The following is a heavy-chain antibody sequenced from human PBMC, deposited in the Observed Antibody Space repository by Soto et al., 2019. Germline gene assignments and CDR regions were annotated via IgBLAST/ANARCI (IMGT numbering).Heavy chain of an antibody. J-gene: IGHJ6*03. Sequence: SVKVSCKASGGTFSSYTISWVRQAPGQGLEWMGRIIPILGIANYAQKFQGRVTITADKSTSTAYMELSSLRSEDTAVYYCARSQLVPPYYYYYMDVWGKGTTVTVSS. CDR2: IIPILGIA. D-gene: IGHD6-13*01. CDR1: GGTFSSYT. CDR3: ARSQLVPPYYYYYMDV. V-gene: IGHV1-69*02.